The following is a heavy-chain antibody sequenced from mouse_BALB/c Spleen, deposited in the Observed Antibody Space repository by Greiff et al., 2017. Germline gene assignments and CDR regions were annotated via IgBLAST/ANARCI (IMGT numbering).Heavy chain of an antibody. Sequence: EVQLVESGGGLVKPGGSLKLSCAASGFTFSSYAMSWVRQSPEKRLEWVAEISSGGSYTYYPDTVTGRFTISRDNAKNTLYLEMSSLRSEDTAMYYCAREVGAMDYWGQGTSVTVSS. V-gene: IGHV5-9-4*01. J-gene: IGHJ4*01. CDR2: ISSGGSYT. D-gene: IGHD1-1*01. CDR1: GFTFSSYA. CDR3: AREVGAMDY.